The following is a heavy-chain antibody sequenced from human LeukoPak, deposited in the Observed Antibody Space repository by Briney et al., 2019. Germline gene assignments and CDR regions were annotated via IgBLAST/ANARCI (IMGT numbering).Heavy chain of an antibody. CDR1: GFTFSSYW. Sequence: GGSLRLSCAASGFTFSSYWMNWVRQAPGKGLVWVSRIASDGSSTTYADSVKGRFSISRDNAKNTLYLQMNSLRVEDTAVYYCARGGVLRYFDWLLHPPDAFDIWGQGTMVTVSS. J-gene: IGHJ3*02. V-gene: IGHV3-74*01. D-gene: IGHD3-9*01. CDR2: IASDGSST. CDR3: ARGGVLRYFDWLLHPPDAFDI.